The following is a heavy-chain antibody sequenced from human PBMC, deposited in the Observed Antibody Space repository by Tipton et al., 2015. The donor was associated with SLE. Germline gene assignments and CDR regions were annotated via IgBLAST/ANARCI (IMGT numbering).Heavy chain of an antibody. CDR1: GGSISSHY. J-gene: IGHJ3*02. V-gene: IGHV4-59*11. CDR2: IYHSGST. CDR3: ARDPGYCSGGSCSDAFDI. Sequence: LRLSCTVSGGSISSHYWSWIRQPPGKGLAWIGGIYHSGSTYYNPSLKSRVTISVDTSKNQFSLKLSSVTAADTAVYYCARDPGYCSGGSCSDAFDIWGQGTMVTVSS. D-gene: IGHD2-15*01.